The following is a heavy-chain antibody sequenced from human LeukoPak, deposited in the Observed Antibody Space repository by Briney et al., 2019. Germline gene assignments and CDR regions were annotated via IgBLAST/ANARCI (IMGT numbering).Heavy chain of an antibody. CDR1: GGSISSYY. V-gene: IGHV4-59*01. CDR2: IYYSGST. J-gene: IGHJ3*02. CDR3: ARGRRYCSSTSCYEPAFDI. D-gene: IGHD2-2*01. Sequence: SETLSLTCTVSGGSISSYYWSWIRQPPGKGLEWIGYIYYSGSTNYNPSLKSRVTISVDTSKNQSSLKLSSVTAADTAVYYCARGRRYCSSTSCYEPAFDIWGQGTMVTISS.